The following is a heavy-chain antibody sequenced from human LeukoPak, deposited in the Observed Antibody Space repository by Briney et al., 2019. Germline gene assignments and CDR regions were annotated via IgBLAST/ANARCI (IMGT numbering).Heavy chain of an antibody. V-gene: IGHV4-31*03. CDR1: GGSISGGGYY. Sequence: SETLSLTCTVSGGSISGGGYYWSWIRQHPGKGLEWIGYIYYSGSTYYNPSLKSRVTISVDTSKNQFSLKLSSVTAADTAVYYCARDTQTGDCSSTSCPYYYYGMDVWGQGTTVTVSS. J-gene: IGHJ6*02. D-gene: IGHD2-2*01. CDR2: IYYSGST. CDR3: ARDTQTGDCSSTSCPYYYYGMDV.